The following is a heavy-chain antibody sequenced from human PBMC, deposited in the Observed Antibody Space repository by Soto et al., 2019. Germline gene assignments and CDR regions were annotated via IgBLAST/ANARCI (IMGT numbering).Heavy chain of an antibody. J-gene: IGHJ3*02. CDR2: ISSSSSYI. Sequence: EVQLVESGGGLVKPGGSLRLSCAASGFTFSSYSMHWVRQAPGKGLEWVSSISSSSSYIYYADSVKGRFTISRDNAKNSLYLQMNSLRAEDTAVYYCARGGNIVVVPAARGDDAVDIWGQGTMVTVSS. V-gene: IGHV3-21*01. D-gene: IGHD2-2*01. CDR3: ARGGNIVVVPAARGDDAVDI. CDR1: GFTFSSYS.